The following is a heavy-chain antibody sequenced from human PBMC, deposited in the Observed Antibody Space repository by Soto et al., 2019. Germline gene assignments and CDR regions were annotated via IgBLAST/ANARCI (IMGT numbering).Heavy chain of an antibody. J-gene: IGHJ5*02. CDR2: ISGSGDNT. CDR3: AKEMGDYYDSSGSGFDP. D-gene: IGHD3-22*01. CDR1: GFTFSSYV. Sequence: EVQLLESGGGLVQPGGSLRLSCAASGFTFSSYVMSWVRQAPGKGLEWVSGISGSGDNTYYADSVKGRFTISRDNSKNTLFVQMNSLRAADTALYFCAKEMGDYYDSSGSGFDPWGQGTLVTVSS. V-gene: IGHV3-23*01.